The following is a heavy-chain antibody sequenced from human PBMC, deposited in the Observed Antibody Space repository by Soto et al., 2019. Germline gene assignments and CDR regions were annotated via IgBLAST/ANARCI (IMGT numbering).Heavy chain of an antibody. Sequence: GGSLRLSCAASGFTFSSYGMHWVRQAPGKGLEWVAVISYDGSNKYYADSVKGRFTISRDNSKNTLYLQMNSLRAEDTAVYYCAKDRGSLRWGGMDVWGQGTTVTVSS. J-gene: IGHJ6*02. CDR3: AKDRGSLRWGGMDV. CDR1: GFTFSSYG. D-gene: IGHD3-10*01. V-gene: IGHV3-30*18. CDR2: ISYDGSNK.